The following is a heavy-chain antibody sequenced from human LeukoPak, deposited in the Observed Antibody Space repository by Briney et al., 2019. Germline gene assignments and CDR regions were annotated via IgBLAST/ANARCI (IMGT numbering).Heavy chain of an antibody. CDR1: GFTFSSYS. CDR2: ISSSSSTI. V-gene: IGHV3-48*04. J-gene: IGHJ4*02. Sequence: GGSLRLSCAASGFTFSSYSMNWVRQAPGKGLEWVSYISSSSSTIYYADSVKGRFTISRDNAKNSLYLQMNSLRVEDTAVYYCARDGDYCSSTSCYTYYFDYWGQGTLVTVSS. D-gene: IGHD2-2*02. CDR3: ARDGDYCSSTSCYTYYFDY.